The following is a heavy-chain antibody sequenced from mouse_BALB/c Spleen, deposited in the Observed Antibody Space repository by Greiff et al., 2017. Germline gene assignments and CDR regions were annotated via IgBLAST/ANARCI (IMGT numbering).Heavy chain of an antibody. V-gene: IGHV1-69*02. Sequence: VQLQQPGAELVRPGASVKLSCKASGYTFTSYWINWVKQRPGQGLEWIGNIYPSDSYTNYNQKFKDKATLTVDKSSSTAYMQLSSPTSEDSAVYYCTRGDTTATNYYAMDYWGQGTSVTVSS. CDR1: GYTFTSYW. CDR3: TRGDTTATNYYAMDY. J-gene: IGHJ4*01. CDR2: IYPSDSYT. D-gene: IGHD1-2*01.